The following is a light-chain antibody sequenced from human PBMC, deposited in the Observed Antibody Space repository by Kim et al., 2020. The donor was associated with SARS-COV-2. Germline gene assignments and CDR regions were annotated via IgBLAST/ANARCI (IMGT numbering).Light chain of an antibody. CDR3: TSYADLKVG. Sequence: QSALTQPPSASGSPGQSVTISCTGTSSDVGTYNYVSWYQQHPGKATKVIIYEVSERPSGVPDRFSGSKSGNTASLTVSGLQAEDEADYYCTSYADLKVGFGGGTQQTVL. CDR2: EVS. V-gene: IGLV2-8*01. CDR1: SSDVGTYNY. J-gene: IGLJ2*01.